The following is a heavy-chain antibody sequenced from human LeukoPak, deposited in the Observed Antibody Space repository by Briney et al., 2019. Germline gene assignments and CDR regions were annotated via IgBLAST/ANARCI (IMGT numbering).Heavy chain of an antibody. Sequence: SSVKVSCKASGGTFCSYAISWVRQAPGQGLEWMGGIIPIFGTANYAQKFQGRVTITTDESTSTAYMELSSLRSEDTAVYYCASTGSREYQLLLGRYYYYSMDVWGKGTTVTVSS. CDR2: IIPIFGTA. J-gene: IGHJ6*03. CDR3: ASTGSREYQLLLGRYYYYSMDV. D-gene: IGHD2-2*01. CDR1: GGTFCSYA. V-gene: IGHV1-69*05.